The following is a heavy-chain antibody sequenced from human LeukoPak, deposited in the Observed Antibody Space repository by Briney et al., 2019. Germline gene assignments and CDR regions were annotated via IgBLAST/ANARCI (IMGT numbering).Heavy chain of an antibody. D-gene: IGHD5-18*01. J-gene: IGHJ4*02. CDR3: ARVTRRGYSYGPSFDY. CDR1: GYTFTSYG. Sequence: ASVKVSCKASGYTFTSYGISWVRQAPGQGLEWMGIINPSGGSTSYAQKFQGRVTMTRDTSTSTVYMELSSLRSEDTAVYYCARVTRRGYSYGPSFDYWGQGTLVTVSS. V-gene: IGHV1-46*01. CDR2: INPSGGST.